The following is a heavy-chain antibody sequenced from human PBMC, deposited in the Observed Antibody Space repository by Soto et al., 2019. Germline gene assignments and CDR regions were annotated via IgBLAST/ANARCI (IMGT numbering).Heavy chain of an antibody. CDR3: ARLVQLLQGRWFDP. J-gene: IGHJ5*02. CDR1: GGSISSGDYY. CDR2: IYYSGST. D-gene: IGHD2-15*01. V-gene: IGHV4-30-4*01. Sequence: QVQLQESGPGLVKPSQTLSLTCTVSGGSISSGDYYWSWIRQPPGKGLEWIGYIYYSGSTYYNPSLKSRVTISVGPSRNQCSLKLRSVTAAATAVYYCARLVQLLQGRWFDPWGQGTLVTVSS.